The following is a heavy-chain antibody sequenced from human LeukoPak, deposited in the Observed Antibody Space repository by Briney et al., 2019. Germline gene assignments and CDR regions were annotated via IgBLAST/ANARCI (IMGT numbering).Heavy chain of an antibody. CDR2: IYYSGDT. V-gene: IGHV4-59*12. D-gene: IGHD3-9*01. J-gene: IGHJ4*02. CDR3: ARAVYYDILTGSLDY. CDR1: GGSIRSYY. Sequence: SETLSLTCTVSGGSIRSYYWSWIRQPPEKGLEWIGYIYYSGDTHYNPSLKSRVTISVDTSKNQFSLKLSSVTAADTAVYYCARAVYYDILTGSLDYWGQGTLVTVSS.